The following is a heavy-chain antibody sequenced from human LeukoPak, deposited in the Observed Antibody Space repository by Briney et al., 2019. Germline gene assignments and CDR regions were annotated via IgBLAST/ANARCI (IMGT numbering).Heavy chain of an antibody. CDR3: AKRYCSGGSCYWFDP. V-gene: IGHV3-23*01. CDR2: ISGSGGST. D-gene: IGHD2-15*01. CDR1: GFTFSSYA. Sequence: GGSLRLSCAASGFTFSSYAMRWVRQAPGKGLEWVSAISGSGGSTYYADSVKGRFTISRDNSKNTLYLQMNSLRAEDTAVYYCAKRYCSGGSCYWFDPWGQGTLVTVSS. J-gene: IGHJ5*02.